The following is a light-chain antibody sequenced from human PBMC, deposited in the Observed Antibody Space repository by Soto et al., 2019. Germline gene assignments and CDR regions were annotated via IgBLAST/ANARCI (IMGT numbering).Light chain of an antibody. J-gene: IGLJ3*02. CDR3: SSYGGRNNLV. CDR2: RND. CDR1: RSNIGSNY. Sequence: QSVLTQPPTASGTPGQRVTISCSGSRSNIGSNYVYWYQQVPGTAPKLLIYRNDQRPSGVPDRFSGSKSGTSASLAISGLRSEDEADYYCSSYGGRNNLVFGGGTKLTVL. V-gene: IGLV1-47*01.